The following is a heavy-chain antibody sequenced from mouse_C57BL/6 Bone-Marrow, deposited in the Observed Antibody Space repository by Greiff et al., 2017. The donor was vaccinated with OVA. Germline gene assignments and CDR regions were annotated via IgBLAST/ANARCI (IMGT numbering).Heavy chain of an antibody. CDR1: GTTFTGYW. V-gene: IGHV1-9*01. Sequence: QVQLKESGAELMKPGASVKLSCKATGTTFTGYWIEWVKQRPGHGLEWIGGILPGSGSTNYNEKFKGKATFTADTSSKTAYMQLSSLTTEDSAIYYCARLGAYYDYDEDYYAMDYRGQGTSVTVSS. CDR3: ARLGAYYDYDEDYYAMDY. J-gene: IGHJ4*01. D-gene: IGHD2-4*01. CDR2: ILPGSGST.